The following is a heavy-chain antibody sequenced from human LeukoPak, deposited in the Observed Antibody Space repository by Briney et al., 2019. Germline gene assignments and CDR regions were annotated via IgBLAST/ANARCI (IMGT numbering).Heavy chain of an antibody. CDR1: GFTFRAYT. D-gene: IGHD3-16*01. CDR2: ISASGSDI. V-gene: IGHV3-21*04. CDR3: ARDGFGTGSN. J-gene: IGHJ4*02. Sequence: GGSLRLSCAASGFTFRAYTFNWVRQTPGKGLEWVSVISASGSDIYYAGPMKGRFTVSRDNSKNSLYLQMNTLRADDTAVYYCARDGFGTGSNWGQGTLVTVSS.